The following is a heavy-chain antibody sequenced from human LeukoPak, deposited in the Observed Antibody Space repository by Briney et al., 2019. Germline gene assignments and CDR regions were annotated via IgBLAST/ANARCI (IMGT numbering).Heavy chain of an antibody. D-gene: IGHD2-15*01. Sequence: KPGEPLKISCKGSGYSFTSYWIGWVRQMPGKGLEWMGIIYPGDSDTRYSPSFQGQVTISADKSISTAYLQWSSLKASDTAMYYCARDGRRYCSGGSCHTNFDYWGQGTLVTVSS. V-gene: IGHV5-51*03. CDR1: GYSFTSYW. CDR2: IYPGDSDT. J-gene: IGHJ4*02. CDR3: ARDGRRYCSGGSCHTNFDY.